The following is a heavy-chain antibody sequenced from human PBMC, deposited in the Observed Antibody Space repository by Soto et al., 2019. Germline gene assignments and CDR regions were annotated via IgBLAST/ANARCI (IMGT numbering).Heavy chain of an antibody. J-gene: IGHJ3*02. Sequence: SQTLSLTCAISGDSVSSNSAAWNWIRQPPSRGLEWLGRTYYRSKWYNDYAVSVKSRITINPDTSRNQFSLQLNSVTPEDTAVYYCARDSGEQCLALDVFAICGQGTMVTGSS. D-gene: IGHD6-19*01. CDR3: ARDSGEQCLALDVFAI. CDR2: TYYRSKWYN. CDR1: GDSVSSNSAA. V-gene: IGHV6-1*01.